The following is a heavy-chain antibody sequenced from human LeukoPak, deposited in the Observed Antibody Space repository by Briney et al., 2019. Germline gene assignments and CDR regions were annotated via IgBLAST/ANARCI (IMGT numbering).Heavy chain of an antibody. CDR2: IYTSGST. V-gene: IGHV4-4*07. CDR1: SGSISSYY. J-gene: IGHJ6*02. Sequence: PSETLSLTCTVSSGSISSYYWSWIRQPAGKGLEWIGRIYTSGSTNYNPSLKSRVTMSVDTSKNQFSLKLSSVTAADTAVYYCARDIVVVPAAIARYYYYGMDVWGQGTTVTVSS. CDR3: ARDIVVVPAAIARYYYYGMDV. D-gene: IGHD2-2*01.